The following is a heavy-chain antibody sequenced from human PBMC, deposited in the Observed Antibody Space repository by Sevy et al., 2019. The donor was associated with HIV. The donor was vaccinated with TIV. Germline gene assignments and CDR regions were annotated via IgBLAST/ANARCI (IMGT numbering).Heavy chain of an antibody. CDR3: AATREYYYGNSGYFDY. V-gene: IGHV1-24*01. CDR1: GYTLTKLS. Sequence: ASVKVSGKVSGYTLTKLSMHWVRQAPGKGLEWMGSFEPEDGERIYAQNFQGRVTMSEDTSTDTAYMDLSSLRSDDTAVYYCAATREYYYGNSGYFDYWGQGTLVTVSS. CDR2: FEPEDGER. J-gene: IGHJ4*02. D-gene: IGHD3-22*01.